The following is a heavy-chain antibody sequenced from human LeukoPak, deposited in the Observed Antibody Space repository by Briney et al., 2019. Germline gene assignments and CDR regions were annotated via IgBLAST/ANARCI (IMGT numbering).Heavy chain of an antibody. CDR3: ARSDCSTTSCVAYYGMDV. J-gene: IGHJ6*02. CDR2: IYYSGST. V-gene: IGHV4-59*08. D-gene: IGHD2-2*01. CDR1: GVSISNYY. Sequence: PSETLSLTCTVSGVSISNYYWNWVRQPPGKGLEWIGYIYYSGSTNYNPSLKSRVTISVDTSKNQFSLKLSSMTAADTAVYYCARSDCSTTSCVAYYGMDVWGQGTTVTVSS.